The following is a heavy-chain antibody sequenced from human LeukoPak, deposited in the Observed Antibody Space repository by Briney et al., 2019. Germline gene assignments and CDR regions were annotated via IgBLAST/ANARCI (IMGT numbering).Heavy chain of an antibody. D-gene: IGHD3-10*01. CDR1: GGSISSGDYY. V-gene: IGHV4-30-4*01. J-gene: IGHJ4*02. CDR2: IYYSGST. CDR3: ARGPRTYYGSGSYEDY. Sequence: SRTLSLTCTVSGGSISSGDYYWSWISQPPGKGLEWVGYIYYSGSTYQNPPLKIRVTISVNASKNQFSLKLSSVTAADTAVYYGARGPRTYYGSGSYEDYWVQGTLVTVSS.